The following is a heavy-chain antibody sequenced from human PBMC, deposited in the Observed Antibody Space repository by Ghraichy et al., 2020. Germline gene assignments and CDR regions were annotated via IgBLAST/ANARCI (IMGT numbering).Heavy chain of an antibody. V-gene: IGHV4-34*01. CDR3: ARESFVVVPAAIRNTSPSHNWFDP. Sequence: SETLSLTCAVYGGSFSGYYWSWIRQPPGKGLEWIGEINHSGSTNYNPSLKSRVTISVDTSKNQFSLKLSSVTAADTAVYYCARESFVVVPAAIRNTSPSHNWFDPWGQGTLVTVSS. D-gene: IGHD2-2*02. CDR2: INHSGST. CDR1: GGSFSGYY. J-gene: IGHJ5*02.